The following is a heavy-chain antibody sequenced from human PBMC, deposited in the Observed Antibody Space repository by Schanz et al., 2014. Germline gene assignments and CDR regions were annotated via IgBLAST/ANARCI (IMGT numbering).Heavy chain of an antibody. CDR3: ARDLLVSHYDFWSGNDY. V-gene: IGHV3-30-3*01. CDR2: ISYDGNTK. D-gene: IGHD3-3*01. Sequence: QVPLVESGGGVVQPGGSLRLSCAASGFTFNSYAFHWVRQAPGKGLEWVALISYDGNTKYYADSVKGRFTISRDNSKNTLYLQMNSLRADDTAVYYCARDLLVSHYDFWSGNDYWGQGTLVTVSS. J-gene: IGHJ4*02. CDR1: GFTFNSYA.